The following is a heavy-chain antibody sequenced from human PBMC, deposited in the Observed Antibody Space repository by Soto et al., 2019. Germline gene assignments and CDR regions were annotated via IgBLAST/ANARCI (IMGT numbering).Heavy chain of an antibody. CDR2: INPNGGST. J-gene: IGHJ4*02. CDR1: GYTFTNYY. Sequence: QVQLVQSGAEVKKPGASVKLSCKASGYTFTNYYVHWVRQAPGQGFEWMGIINPNGGSTRYAQKCQGRVTITGDTSTSTVYMELSSLRSEDTAVYYCARALPRIAASREGDYWGQGTLVTVSS. CDR3: ARALPRIAASREGDY. V-gene: IGHV1-46*01. D-gene: IGHD6-6*01.